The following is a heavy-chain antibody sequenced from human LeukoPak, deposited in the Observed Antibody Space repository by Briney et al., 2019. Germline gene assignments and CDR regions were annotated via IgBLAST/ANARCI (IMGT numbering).Heavy chain of an antibody. CDR1: GFTFSSYW. D-gene: IGHD2-15*01. V-gene: IGHV3-7*01. CDR2: TKQDGSEK. Sequence: PGGSLRLSCAASGFTFSSYWMTWVRQAPGEGLEWVANTKQDGSEKYYVDSVKGRFTILRDNAKNSLYLQMNSLRAEDTAVYYCARALDSSSSRYQAFPYWGEGTLVTAS. CDR3: ARALDSSSSRYQAFPY. J-gene: IGHJ4*02.